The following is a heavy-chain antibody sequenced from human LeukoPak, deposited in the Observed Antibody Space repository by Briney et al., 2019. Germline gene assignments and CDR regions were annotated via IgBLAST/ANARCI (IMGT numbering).Heavy chain of an antibody. CDR3: ARERGYCGGDCSGFDY. D-gene: IGHD2-21*02. V-gene: IGHV1-46*01. CDR1: GYTFTSYY. CDR2: INPSGGST. J-gene: IGHJ4*02. Sequence: ASVKVSCEASGYTFTSYYMHWVRQAPGQGLEWMGIINPSGGSTSYAQKFQGRVTMTGDTSTSTVYMELSSLRSEDTAVYYCARERGYCGGDCSGFDYWGQGTLVTVSS.